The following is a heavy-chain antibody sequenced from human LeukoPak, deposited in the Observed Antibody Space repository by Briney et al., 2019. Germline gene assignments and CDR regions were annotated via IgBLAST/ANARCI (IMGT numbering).Heavy chain of an antibody. CDR1: GFTFSSYG. Sequence: GGTLRLSCAASGFTFSSYGMSWVRQAPGKGLEWVSAISGSGGSTYYADSVKGRFTISRDNSKNTLYLQMNSLRAEDTAVYYCAKDGSGGSWFGEWPEYFDYWGQGTLVTVSS. V-gene: IGHV3-23*01. D-gene: IGHD3-10*01. CDR3: AKDGSGGSWFGEWPEYFDY. CDR2: ISGSGGST. J-gene: IGHJ4*02.